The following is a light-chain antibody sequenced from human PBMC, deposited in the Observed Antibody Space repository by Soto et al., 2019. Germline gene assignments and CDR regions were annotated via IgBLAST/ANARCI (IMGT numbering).Light chain of an antibody. Sequence: IVWTQSPGTLSLSPGERATLSRRASQSVSSSYLAWYQQKPGQAPRLLMFGASSRATGIPDRFSGSGSGTDFTLIISRLEPEDFAVYYCQQYGTSPWTFGQGTKVDIK. CDR2: GAS. CDR3: QQYGTSPWT. CDR1: QSVSSSY. V-gene: IGKV3-20*01. J-gene: IGKJ1*01.